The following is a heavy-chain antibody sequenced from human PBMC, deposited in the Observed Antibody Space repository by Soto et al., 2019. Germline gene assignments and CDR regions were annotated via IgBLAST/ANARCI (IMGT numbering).Heavy chain of an antibody. CDR1: GFTFSSYD. Sequence: EVQLVESGGGLVQPGGSLRLSCAASGFTFSSYDMHWVRQATGKGLEWVSAIGTAGDTYYPGSVKGRFTISRENAKNSLYLQMNSLRAEDTAVYYCARGISGDIVVVVATYGMDVWGQGTTVTVSS. D-gene: IGHD2-15*01. V-gene: IGHV3-13*01. CDR3: ARGISGDIVVVVATYGMDV. J-gene: IGHJ6*02. CDR2: IGTAGDT.